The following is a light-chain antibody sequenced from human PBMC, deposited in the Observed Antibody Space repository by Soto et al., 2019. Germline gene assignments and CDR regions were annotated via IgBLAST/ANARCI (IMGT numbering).Light chain of an antibody. V-gene: IGKV3-15*01. CDR2: GAS. J-gene: IGKJ4*01. CDR1: QSVSSN. CDR3: QQYNNWPPRVT. Sequence: EIVMTQSPATLSVSPGERATLSCRASQSVSSNLAWYQQKPGQAPRLLIYGASTRATGIPAGFSGSGSGTEFTLTISSLQSEDFAVYYCQQYNNWPPRVTFGGGTKVEIK.